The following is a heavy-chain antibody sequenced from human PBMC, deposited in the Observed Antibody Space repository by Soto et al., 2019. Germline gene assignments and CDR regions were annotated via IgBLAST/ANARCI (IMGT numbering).Heavy chain of an antibody. CDR3: ASGGRSSSWNDGMDV. D-gene: IGHD6-13*01. CDR1: GYTFTSYA. CDR2: INAGNGNT. Sequence: QVQLVQSGAEVKKPGASVKVSCKASGYTFTSYAMHWVRQAPGQRLEWMGWINAGNGNTKYSQKFQGRVTITRDTPASTAYMELSSLRSEDTAVYYCASGGRSSSWNDGMDVWGQGTTVTVSS. J-gene: IGHJ6*02. V-gene: IGHV1-3*01.